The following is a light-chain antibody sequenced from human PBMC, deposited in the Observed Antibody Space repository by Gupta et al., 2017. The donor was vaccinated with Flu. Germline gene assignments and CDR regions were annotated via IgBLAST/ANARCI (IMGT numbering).Light chain of an antibody. CDR2: WAS. CDR1: QSVLYSSNNKNY. V-gene: IGKV4-1*01. Sequence: DIVMTQSPEFLAVSLGERATINCKSSQSVLYSSNNKNYLAWYQQKPGQSPKLLIYWASTRESGVPDRFSGSGSGTDFTLTISSLQAEDVAVYYCQQYYGAPLHFGQGTKLEIK. J-gene: IGKJ2*01. CDR3: QQYYGAPLH.